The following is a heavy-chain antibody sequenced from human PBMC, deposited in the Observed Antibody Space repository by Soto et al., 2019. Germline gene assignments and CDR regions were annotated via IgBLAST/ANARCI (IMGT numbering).Heavy chain of an antibody. J-gene: IGHJ4*02. CDR2: IYYSGST. V-gene: IGHV4-30-4*01. CDR3: AREPYGGNSGFDY. Sequence: SLTCTVSGGSISSGDYYWSWIRQPPGKGLEWIGYIYYSGSTYYNPSLKSRVTISVDTSKNQFSLKLSSVTAADTAVYYCAREPYGGNSGFDYWGQGTLVTVSS. CDR1: GGSISSGDYY. D-gene: IGHD2-21*02.